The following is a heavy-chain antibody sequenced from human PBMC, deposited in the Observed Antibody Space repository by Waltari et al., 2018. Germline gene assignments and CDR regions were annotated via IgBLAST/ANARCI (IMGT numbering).Heavy chain of an antibody. CDR2: INWDGGST. CDR1: GFTFDAYA. Sequence: EVQLVESGGGLVKPGGSLRLSCSASGFTFDAYAMSWVRQAPGKGLEWVSRINWDGGSTYYADSVKGRFTISRDNAKNTLYLQMDRLRAEDTALYYCSRSRYDPYYFDYWGQGVLVTVSS. V-gene: IGHV3-20*04. D-gene: IGHD1-1*01. J-gene: IGHJ4*02. CDR3: SRSRYDPYYFDY.